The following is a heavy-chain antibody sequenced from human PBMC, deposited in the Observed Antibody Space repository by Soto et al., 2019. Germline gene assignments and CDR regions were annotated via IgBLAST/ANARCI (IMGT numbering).Heavy chain of an antibody. V-gene: IGHV3-23*01. J-gene: IGHJ6*02. Sequence: GGSLRLSCAASGFTFSSYAMSWVRQAPGKGLEWVSAISGSGGSRYYADSVKGRFTISRDNSKNTLYLQMNSRRAEDTDVYYCAWGSGSPYYYYYGMDVWGQGTMVTVSS. D-gene: IGHD3-10*01. CDR2: ISGSGGSR. CDR3: AWGSGSPYYYYYGMDV. CDR1: GFTFSSYA.